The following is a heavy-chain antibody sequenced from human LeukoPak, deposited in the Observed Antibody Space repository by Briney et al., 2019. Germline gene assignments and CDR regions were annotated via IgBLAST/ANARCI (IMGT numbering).Heavy chain of an antibody. V-gene: IGHV3-21*01. CDR1: GFTFSNYW. CDR2: ISSSSSYI. J-gene: IGHJ6*02. Sequence: GGSLRLSCAASGFTFSNYWMNWVRQAPGKGLEWVSSISSSSSYIYYADSVKGRFTISRDNAKNSLYLQMNSPRAEDTAVYYCARDVSSSWQDYYYGMDVWGQGTTVTVSS. D-gene: IGHD6-13*01. CDR3: ARDVSSSWQDYYYGMDV.